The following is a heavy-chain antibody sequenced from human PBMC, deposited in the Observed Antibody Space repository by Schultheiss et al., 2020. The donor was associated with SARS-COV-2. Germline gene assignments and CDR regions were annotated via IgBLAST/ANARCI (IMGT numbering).Heavy chain of an antibody. CDR3: ARDTFCSGGSCFDWYFDV. CDR2: IYYSGST. J-gene: IGHJ2*01. V-gene: IGHV4-61*08. D-gene: IGHD2-15*01. CDR1: GGSISSGDYY. Sequence: SETLSLTCTVSGGSISSGDYYWSWIRQPPGKGLEWIGYIYYSGSTNYNPSLKSRVTISVDTSKNQFSLKLSSVTAADTAVYYCARDTFCSGGSCFDWYFDVWGRGTPVTVSS.